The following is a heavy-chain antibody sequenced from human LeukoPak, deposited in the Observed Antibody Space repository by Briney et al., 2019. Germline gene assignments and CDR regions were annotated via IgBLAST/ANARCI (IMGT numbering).Heavy chain of an antibody. CDR1: GFTFSSYS. D-gene: IGHD1-26*01. CDR3: ARMRGPTTGALDI. Sequence: PGGSLRLSCAASGFTFSSYSMNWVRQAPGKGLEWVSSISRTSHTIYYADSVKGRFTISRDNAKNSLYLQMNSLRDEDTAVYYCARMRGPTTGALDIWGPGTMVAVSS. CDR2: ISRTSHTI. J-gene: IGHJ3*02. V-gene: IGHV3-48*02.